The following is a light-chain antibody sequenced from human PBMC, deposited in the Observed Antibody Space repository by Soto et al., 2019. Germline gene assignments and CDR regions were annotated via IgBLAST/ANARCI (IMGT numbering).Light chain of an antibody. CDR3: QQYGSSPIT. CDR1: QSVSSSN. Sequence: EIVLTQSPGTLSLSPGERATLSCRASQSVSSSNLAWYQQKPGQAPRLLIYGASTRATCIPDRFSGSGFGTDFTLTISRLEPEDFAVYYCQQYGSSPITFGQGTRLEIK. CDR2: GAS. J-gene: IGKJ5*01. V-gene: IGKV3-20*01.